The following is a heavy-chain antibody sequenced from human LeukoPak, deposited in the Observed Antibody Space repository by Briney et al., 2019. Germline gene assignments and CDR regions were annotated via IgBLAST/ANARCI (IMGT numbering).Heavy chain of an antibody. CDR1: GGSISSGGYY. Sequence: SETLSLTCTVSGGSISSGGYYWSWIRQHPGKGLEWIGYIYYSGSTYYNPSLKSRVTISVDTSKNQFSLKLSSVTAADTGVYYCARDIAGRGYFDYWGQGTLVTVYS. CDR2: IYYSGST. V-gene: IGHV4-31*03. CDR3: ARDIAGRGYFDY. J-gene: IGHJ4*02. D-gene: IGHD1-26*01.